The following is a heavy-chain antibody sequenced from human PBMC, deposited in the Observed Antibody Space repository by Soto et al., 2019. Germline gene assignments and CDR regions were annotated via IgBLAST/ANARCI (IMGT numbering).Heavy chain of an antibody. CDR2: IYWNDDS. V-gene: IGHV2-5*01. Sequence: QITLKESGPTLVKPTQTLTLTCTFSGFSLTTGGAGVGWIRQPPGKALEWLALIYWNDDSRYSPSLKSRLTITNDPSKNQVVLRMTNMDPVDTATYYCAHRGYGNYPRDNWFDPCGQGILFIVSS. D-gene: IGHD4-17*01. CDR1: GFSLTTGGAG. J-gene: IGHJ5*02. CDR3: AHRGYGNYPRDNWFDP.